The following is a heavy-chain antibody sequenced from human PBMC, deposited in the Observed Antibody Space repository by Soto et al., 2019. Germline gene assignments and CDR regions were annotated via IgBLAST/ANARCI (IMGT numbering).Heavy chain of an antibody. V-gene: IGHV1-69*01. Sequence: QVQLVQSGAEVKKPGSSVKVSCKASGGTFSSYAISWVRQAPGQGLELMGGIIPIFGTANYAQKFQGRVTITADESTSTAYMLLSSLRSEDTAVYYLARGPPPRGYPFDYWGQGTLVTFSS. J-gene: IGHJ4*02. CDR2: IIPIFGTA. CDR1: GGTFSSYA. D-gene: IGHD5-12*01. CDR3: ARGPPPRGYPFDY.